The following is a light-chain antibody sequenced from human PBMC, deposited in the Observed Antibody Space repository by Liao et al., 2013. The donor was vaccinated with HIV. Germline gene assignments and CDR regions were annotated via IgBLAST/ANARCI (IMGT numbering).Light chain of an antibody. CDR2: YDK. Sequence: SYELTQPPSVSVAPGKTARISCGGNSIGSKSVQWYQQQPGQAPVLVIYYDKDRPSEIPERFSGSNSGNTATLTISRAEAGDEADYYCQVWDSTSEQAVFGTGTKVTVL. CDR1: SIGSKS. CDR3: QVWDSTSEQAV. J-gene: IGLJ1*01. V-gene: IGLV3-21*01.